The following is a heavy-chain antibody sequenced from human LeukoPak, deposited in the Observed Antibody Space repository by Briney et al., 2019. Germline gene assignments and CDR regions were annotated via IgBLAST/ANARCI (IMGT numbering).Heavy chain of an antibody. Sequence: GASVKVSCKASGNTFTGYYMHWVRQAPGQGLEWMGWINPNSGGTNYAQKFQGRVTMTRDTSISTAYMELSRLRSDDTAVYYCARARRITMIVVANNWFDPWGQGTLVTVSS. D-gene: IGHD3-22*01. V-gene: IGHV1-2*02. J-gene: IGHJ5*02. CDR3: ARARRITMIVVANNWFDP. CDR1: GNTFTGYY. CDR2: INPNSGGT.